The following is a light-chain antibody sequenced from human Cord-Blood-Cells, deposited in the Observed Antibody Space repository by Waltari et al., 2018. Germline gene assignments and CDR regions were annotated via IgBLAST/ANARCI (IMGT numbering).Light chain of an antibody. Sequence: QSVLTQPPSASGTPGQRVTISCSGSSSNIGRNYVYWYQPLPGTAPKLLSYRNNQRPSGVPDRFSGPKAGTSASLAISGLRSEDEADYYCAAWYDSLSGPVFGGGTKLTVL. CDR1: SSNIGRNY. CDR2: RNN. CDR3: AAWYDSLSGPV. V-gene: IGLV1-47*01. J-gene: IGLJ2*01.